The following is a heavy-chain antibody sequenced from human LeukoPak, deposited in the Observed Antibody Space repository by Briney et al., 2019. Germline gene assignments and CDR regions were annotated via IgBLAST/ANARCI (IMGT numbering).Heavy chain of an antibody. Sequence: GASVKVSCKGSGYTFTNFDINTVRQATGPGVGWMGWMNANSGNTGSAQKLQGRVTMTMNTSISTAYIELSSLRSEDTAVYYCTRGPQWRGDSYYVDVWGRGTTVTVSS. CDR1: GYTFTNFD. J-gene: IGHJ6*03. D-gene: IGHD6-19*01. CDR2: MNANSGNT. CDR3: TRGPQWRGDSYYVDV. V-gene: IGHV1-8*01.